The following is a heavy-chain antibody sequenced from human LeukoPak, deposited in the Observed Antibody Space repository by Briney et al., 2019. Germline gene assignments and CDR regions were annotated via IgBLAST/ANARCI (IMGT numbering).Heavy chain of an antibody. CDR2: IYTSGST. Sequence: SETLSLTCTVSGGSISSYYWSWIRQPAGKGLEWIGRIYTSGSTNYNPSLKSRVTMSVDTSKNQFSLKLSSVTAADTAVYYCARASIVGATRDAFDIWGQGTMVTVSS. CDR3: ARASIVGATRDAFDI. J-gene: IGHJ3*02. D-gene: IGHD1-26*01. CDR1: GGSISSYY. V-gene: IGHV4-4*07.